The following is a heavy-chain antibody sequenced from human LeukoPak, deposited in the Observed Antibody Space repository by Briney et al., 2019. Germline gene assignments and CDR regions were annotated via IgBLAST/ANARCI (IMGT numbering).Heavy chain of an antibody. CDR1: GFTFTSYS. CDR2: ISSSSSYI. J-gene: IGHJ4*02. D-gene: IGHD2-15*01. Sequence: GGSLRLSCAASGFTFTSYSMNWIRQAPGKGLEWLSSISSSSSYIYYADSVKGRFTISRDNAKNSLYLQMNSLRAEDTAVYYCASDVVGAPLADYWGQGTLVTVSS. CDR3: ASDVVGAPLADY. V-gene: IGHV3-21*01.